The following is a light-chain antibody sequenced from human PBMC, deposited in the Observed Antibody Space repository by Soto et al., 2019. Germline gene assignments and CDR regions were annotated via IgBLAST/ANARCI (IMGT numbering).Light chain of an antibody. CDR1: QSLRSSY. Sequence: EIVLTQSPGTLSLSPGDKATLSCRASQSLRSSYLAWYQQRPGQAPRLLIYGASNRATGIPDRFSGSGSGTDFTLTISRLDPEDFAVYYCQQYGGSMTFGQGTRLEIE. V-gene: IGKV3-20*01. CDR2: GAS. J-gene: IGKJ5*01. CDR3: QQYGGSMT.